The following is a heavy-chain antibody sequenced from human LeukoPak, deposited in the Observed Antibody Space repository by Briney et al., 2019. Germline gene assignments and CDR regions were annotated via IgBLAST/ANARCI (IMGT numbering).Heavy chain of an antibody. Sequence: LRLSCAASGFTVSSNYMSWIRQHPGKGLEWIGYIYYSGSTNYNPSLKSRVTISVDTSKNQFSLKLSSVTAADTAVYYCARAPFGRPGIAVAGSDAFDIWGQGTMVAVSS. D-gene: IGHD6-19*01. V-gene: IGHV4-31*02. CDR2: IYYSGST. J-gene: IGHJ3*02. CDR3: ARAPFGRPGIAVAGSDAFDI. CDR1: GFTVSSNY.